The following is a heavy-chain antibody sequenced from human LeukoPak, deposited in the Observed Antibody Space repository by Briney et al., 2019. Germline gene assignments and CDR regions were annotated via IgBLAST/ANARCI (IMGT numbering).Heavy chain of an antibody. CDR1: GFTVSSNY. CDR3: ARTAVYGDPNYFDY. J-gene: IGHJ4*02. D-gene: IGHD4-17*01. Sequence: GGSLRLSCVASGFTVSSNYMSWVRQAPGKGLEWVSVIYSGGSTYYADSVKGRFTISRDNSKNTLYLQMNSLRAEDTAVYYCARTAVYGDPNYFDYWGQGTLVTVSS. CDR2: IYSGGST. V-gene: IGHV3-66*02.